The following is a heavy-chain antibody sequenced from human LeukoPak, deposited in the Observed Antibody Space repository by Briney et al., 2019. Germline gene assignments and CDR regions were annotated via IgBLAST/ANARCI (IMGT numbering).Heavy chain of an antibody. CDR2: IKQDGSEK. CDR1: GFTVSSNY. V-gene: IGHV3-7*01. Sequence: GGSLRLSCAASGFTVSSNYMSWVRQAPGKGLEWVANIKQDGSEKYYVDSVKGRFTISRDNAKNSLFLQMNSLGAEDTAVYYCAVYSSGWYNTFDIWGQGTMVTVSS. CDR3: AVYSSGWYNTFDI. D-gene: IGHD6-19*01. J-gene: IGHJ3*02.